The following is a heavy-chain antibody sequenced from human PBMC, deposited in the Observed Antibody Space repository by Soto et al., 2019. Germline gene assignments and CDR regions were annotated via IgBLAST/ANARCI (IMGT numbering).Heavy chain of an antibody. Sequence: GASVKVSCKASGYTFTGYYMHWVRQAPGQGLEWMGWINPNSGGTNYAQKFQGWVTMTRGTSISTAYMELSRLRSDDTAVYYCARDQLRIAARLAQSPLLYYYYGMDVWGQGTTVTVSS. V-gene: IGHV1-2*04. J-gene: IGHJ6*02. CDR2: INPNSGGT. CDR3: ARDQLRIAARLAQSPLLYYYYGMDV. D-gene: IGHD6-6*01. CDR1: GYTFTGYY.